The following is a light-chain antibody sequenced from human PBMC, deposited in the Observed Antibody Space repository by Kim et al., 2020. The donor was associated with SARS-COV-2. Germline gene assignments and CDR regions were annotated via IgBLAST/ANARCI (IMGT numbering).Light chain of an antibody. V-gene: IGKV1-16*01. J-gene: IGKJ2*01. Sequence: DIQMTQSQSSLSASVGDRVTITWRASQGMGNFLAWFQQKPGKAPKSLIYHASNFQSEVPSRFGGSGSGTVFTLTISSLRPEDFATYYCHQYNRYPYTFGQGTKLEI. CDR1: QGMGNF. CDR3: HQYNRYPYT. CDR2: HAS.